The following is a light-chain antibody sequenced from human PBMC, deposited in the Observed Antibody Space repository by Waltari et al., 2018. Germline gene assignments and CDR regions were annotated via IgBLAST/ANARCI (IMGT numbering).Light chain of an antibody. Sequence: VLTQSPATLSLSPGERATLSCRASQSVDDYMAWYQQKPGQSPRLLIYEPSNRATGIPIRFSGSGFGTDFTLTISSLEPDDFAHYYCQQRRNWPPTFGQGTKVEIK. V-gene: IGKV3-11*01. J-gene: IGKJ1*01. CDR2: EPS. CDR1: QSVDDY. CDR3: QQRRNWPPT.